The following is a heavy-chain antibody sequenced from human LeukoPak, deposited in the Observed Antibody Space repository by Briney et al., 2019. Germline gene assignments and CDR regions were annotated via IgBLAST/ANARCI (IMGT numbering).Heavy chain of an antibody. Sequence: SVKVSCKASGGTFSSYAISWVRQAPRQGLEWMGRIIPIFGTANYAQKFQGRVTITTDESTSTAYMELSSLRSEDTAVYYCASSISCYGCWFDPWGQGTLVTVSS. CDR1: GGTFSSYA. CDR3: ASSISCYGCWFDP. D-gene: IGHD2-2*01. J-gene: IGHJ5*02. CDR2: IIPIFGTA. V-gene: IGHV1-69*05.